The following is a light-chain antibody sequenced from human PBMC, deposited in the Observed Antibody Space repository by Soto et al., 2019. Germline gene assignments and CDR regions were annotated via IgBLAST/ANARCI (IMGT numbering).Light chain of an antibody. J-gene: IGLJ1*01. Sequence: QLVLTQPPSVSGAPGQRVTISCTGSSSNIGADYDVHWYQHLPGAAPNLLIYGNSNRPSGVPDRFSGSKSGTSASLAITGLQAEDEADYYCQSYDSSLSGYVFGTGTKVTVL. CDR2: GNS. CDR1: SSNIGADYD. V-gene: IGLV1-40*01. CDR3: QSYDSSLSGYV.